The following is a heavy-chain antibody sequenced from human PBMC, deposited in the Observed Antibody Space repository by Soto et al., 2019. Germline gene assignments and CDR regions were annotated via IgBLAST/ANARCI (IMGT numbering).Heavy chain of an antibody. Sequence: PGGSLRLSCAASGFTFSSYSMNWVRQAPGKGLEWVSSISSSTSYIYYADSVKGRFTISRDNAKNSLYLQMNSLRAEDTAVYYCAKSPGMYYYDSSGYYHYDYWGQGT. CDR3: AKSPGMYYYDSSGYYHYDY. CDR2: ISSSTSYI. J-gene: IGHJ4*02. CDR1: GFTFSSYS. V-gene: IGHV3-21*04. D-gene: IGHD3-22*01.